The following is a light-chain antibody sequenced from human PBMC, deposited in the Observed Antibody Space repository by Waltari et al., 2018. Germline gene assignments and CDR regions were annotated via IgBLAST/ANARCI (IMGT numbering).Light chain of an antibody. CDR3: QQYDTWPT. Sequence: EIVMTQSPATLSVSPGERAALSCRASQSVSSNLAWYQQKPGQAPRLLIYAASTRATGIPARFSGSGSGTEFTLTISSLQSEDFAVYSCQQYDTWPTFGQGTKVEIK. CDR2: AAS. V-gene: IGKV3-15*01. J-gene: IGKJ1*01. CDR1: QSVSSN.